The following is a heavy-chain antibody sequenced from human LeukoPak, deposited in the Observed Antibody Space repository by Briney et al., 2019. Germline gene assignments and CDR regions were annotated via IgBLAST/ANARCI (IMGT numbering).Heavy chain of an antibody. CDR3: ARQLPTAAADTRGYFDS. D-gene: IGHD6-25*01. V-gene: IGHV4-39*01. J-gene: IGHJ4*02. CDR2: LFYGENT. Sequence: SETLSLTCTVSGGSISPISSSTYYWGWIRQAPGKGLEWIGSLFYGENTHYNPLLKSRATLSVDASNNQFSLKLTSVTAADAAVYFCARQLPTAAADTRGYFDSWGQGTVVTVSS. CDR1: GGSISPISSSTYY.